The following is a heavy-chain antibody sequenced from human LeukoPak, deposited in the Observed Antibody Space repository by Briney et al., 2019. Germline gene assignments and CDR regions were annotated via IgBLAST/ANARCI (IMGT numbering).Heavy chain of an antibody. V-gene: IGHV3-64*01. CDR2: ISRSGGNT. D-gene: IGHD2-2*03. Sequence: GGSLRLSCAASGFTISRSSMHWVRQAPGKGLEFVSAISRSGGNTYYANSVKGRFTISRDTSKNTLYLQVGSLRVEDMAVYYCARDGDRSGNGYSHWGQGILVTVSS. CDR3: ARDGDRSGNGYSH. CDR1: GFTISRSS. J-gene: IGHJ4*02.